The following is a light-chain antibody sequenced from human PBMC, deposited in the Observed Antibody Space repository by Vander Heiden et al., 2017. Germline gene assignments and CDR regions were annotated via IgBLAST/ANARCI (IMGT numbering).Light chain of an antibody. J-gene: IGKJ1*01. CDR2: GAS. Sequence: EIVLTQSPGTLSLSPGERATLSCRASQSVSSSYLAWYQQKPGQAPRLLIYGASSRATGIPDRFSASRSGTDFTLTISRLEPEHFAVYYCQQDGSFRWTFGQGTKVEIQ. CDR1: QSVSSSY. V-gene: IGKV3-20*01. CDR3: QQDGSFRWT.